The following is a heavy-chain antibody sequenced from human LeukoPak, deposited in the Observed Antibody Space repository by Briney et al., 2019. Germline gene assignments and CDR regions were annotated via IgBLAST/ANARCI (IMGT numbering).Heavy chain of an antibody. CDR3: ARAHYDTSGCLDY. J-gene: IGHJ4*02. CDR1: GFTFSSYM. CDR2: IKQDGREK. V-gene: IGHV3-7*01. D-gene: IGHD3-22*01. Sequence: GGSLRLSCAASGFTFSSYMMTWVRQAPGKGLEWVAHIKQDGREKYHVDSVKGRFTISRDNAKNSLYLQMNSLRAEDTAVYYCARAHYDTSGCLDYWGQGTLVTVSS.